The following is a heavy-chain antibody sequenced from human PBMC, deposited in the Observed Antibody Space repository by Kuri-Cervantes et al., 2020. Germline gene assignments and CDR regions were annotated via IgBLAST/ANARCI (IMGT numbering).Heavy chain of an antibody. CDR2: ISYDGSNK. CDR3: ARESFDYGDYEGEGSYYYGMDV. J-gene: IGHJ6*02. D-gene: IGHD4-17*01. CDR1: GFTFSSYG. Sequence: GESLKISCAASGFTFSSYGMHWVRQAPGKGLEWVAVISYDGSNKYYADSVKGRFTISRDNAKNSLYLQMNSLRDEDTAVYYCARESFDYGDYEGEGSYYYGMDVWGQGTTVTVSS. V-gene: IGHV3-30*03.